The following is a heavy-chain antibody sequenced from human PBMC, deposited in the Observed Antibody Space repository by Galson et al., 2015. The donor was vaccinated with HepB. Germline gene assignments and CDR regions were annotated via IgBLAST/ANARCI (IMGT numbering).Heavy chain of an antibody. CDR2: INPNSGGT. V-gene: IGHV1-2*02. J-gene: IGHJ4*02. D-gene: IGHD3-16*01. CDR3: ARNDYVWGGPGPYFDY. CDR1: GYTITGYY. Sequence: SVKVSCKASGYTITGYYIHWMRQAPGQGLEWMGWINPNSGGTNSAQKFQGRVTMTRDTSISTAYMELDSLRSDDTAVYYCARNDYVWGGPGPYFDYWSQGTLVTVSS.